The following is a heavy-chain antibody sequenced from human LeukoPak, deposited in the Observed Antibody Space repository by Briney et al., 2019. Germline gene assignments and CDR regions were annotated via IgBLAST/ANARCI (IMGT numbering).Heavy chain of an antibody. Sequence: SETPSLTCIVSGDSISTDYWSWIRQSPGKGLEWIGYINYNGNTEYNPSLKSRVTISVDRSKNHVSLKMKSVTAADTAMYYCARLDCISDRCYNYGGLGTLVTVSS. J-gene: IGHJ4*02. V-gene: IGHV4-59*08. D-gene: IGHD2-15*01. CDR3: ARLDCISDRCYNY. CDR2: INYNGNT. CDR1: GDSISTDY.